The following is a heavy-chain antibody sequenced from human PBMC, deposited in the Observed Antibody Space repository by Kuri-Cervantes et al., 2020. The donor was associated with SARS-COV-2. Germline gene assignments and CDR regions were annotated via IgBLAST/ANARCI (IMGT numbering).Heavy chain of an antibody. J-gene: IGHJ6*02. V-gene: IGHV4-34*01. CDR3: ARGKYYYGMDV. CDR2: INHSGST. Sequence: SETLSLTCAVYGGSFSGYYWSWIRQPPGKGQEWIGEINHSGSTNYNPSLKSRVTVSVDTSKNQFSLKLSSVTAADTAVYYCARGKYYYGMDVWGQGTTVTVSS. CDR1: GGSFSGYY.